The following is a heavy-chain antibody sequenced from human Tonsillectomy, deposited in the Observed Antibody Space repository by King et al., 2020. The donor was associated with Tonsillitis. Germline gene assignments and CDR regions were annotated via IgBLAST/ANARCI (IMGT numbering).Heavy chain of an antibody. CDR1: DSTFNTYA. CDR2: ISMTTSTT. V-gene: IGHV3-48*01. Sequence: VQLVESGGALVQPGGSLRLSCAASDSTFNTYAMSWVRQAPGKGLEWLSYISMTTSTTLYAESVKGRFTISRDDAKNSLYLQMNSLRGEDTAVYYCARDRGRSSDKHYPSALDVWGQGTAVSVSS. CDR3: ARDRGRSSDKHYPSALDV. D-gene: IGHD6-19*01. J-gene: IGHJ6*02.